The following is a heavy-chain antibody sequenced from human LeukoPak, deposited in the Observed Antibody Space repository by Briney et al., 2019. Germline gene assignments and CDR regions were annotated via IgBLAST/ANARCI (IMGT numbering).Heavy chain of an antibody. J-gene: IGHJ4*02. V-gene: IGHV4-4*02. Sequence: PSGTLSLTCAVSGGSISSSNWWSWFRPPPGKGLEWIGEIFHSGSTNYNPSLKSRVTISVDKSKNQFSLKLSSVTAADTAVYYCARVLPPNYYGSGTNNFDYWGQGTLVTVSS. CDR2: IFHSGST. CDR3: ARVLPPNYYGSGTNNFDY. D-gene: IGHD3-10*01. CDR1: GGSISSSNW.